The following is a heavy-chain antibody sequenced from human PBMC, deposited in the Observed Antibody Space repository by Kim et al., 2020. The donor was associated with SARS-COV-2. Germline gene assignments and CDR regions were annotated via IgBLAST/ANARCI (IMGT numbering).Heavy chain of an antibody. CDR2: INPNSEVT. Sequence: ASVKVSCKASGYTFNDFDIHWVRQAPGQGLEWMGRINPNSEVTKYAQKFQGRVTITRDTSISTAYMELRNLRSDDTAVYFCARHTISAYWGQGTLVTVSS. CDR1: GYTFNDFD. V-gene: IGHV1-2*06. D-gene: IGHD3-3*01. J-gene: IGHJ4*02. CDR3: ARHTISAY.